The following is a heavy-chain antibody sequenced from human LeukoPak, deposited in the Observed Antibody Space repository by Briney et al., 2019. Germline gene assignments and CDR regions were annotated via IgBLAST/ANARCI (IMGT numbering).Heavy chain of an antibody. CDR2: ISWNSGSI. CDR1: GFTFDDYA. J-gene: IGHJ4*02. CDR3: AKDIVGGSGSYSSGFDY. D-gene: IGHD1-26*01. V-gene: IGHV3-9*01. Sequence: GGSLRLSCAASGFTFDDYAMYWVRQAPGKGLEWVSGISWNSGSIGYGDSVKGRFTISRDNAKNSLYLQMNSLRAEDTALYYCAKDIVGGSGSYSSGFDYWGQGTLVTVSS.